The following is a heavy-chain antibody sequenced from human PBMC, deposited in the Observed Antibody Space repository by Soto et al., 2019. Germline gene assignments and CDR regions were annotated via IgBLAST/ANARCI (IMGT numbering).Heavy chain of an antibody. V-gene: IGHV4-39*01. Sequence: QLQLQESGPGLVKPSETLSLTCTVSGGSISSSSYYWGWIRKPPGKGLEWIGSIYYSGSTYYNPALKSRVTISVDTYKNQFSLKLSSVTAADTAVYYCARLGDSSSPFWFDPWGQGTLVTVAS. J-gene: IGHJ5*02. CDR1: GGSISSSSYY. CDR3: ARLGDSSSPFWFDP. D-gene: IGHD6-13*01. CDR2: IYYSGST.